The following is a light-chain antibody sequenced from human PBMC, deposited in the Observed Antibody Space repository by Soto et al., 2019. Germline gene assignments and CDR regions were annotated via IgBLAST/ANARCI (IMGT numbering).Light chain of an antibody. J-gene: IGLJ2*01. Sequence: QSVLTQPASVSGSPGQSITISCTGTSSDLGSYNLVSWYQQHPGKAPKLMIYEVSKWPSGVSNRFSGSKSGNTASLTISGLQAEDEADYYCCSYAGSSTLVVFGGGTKVTVL. CDR3: CSYAGSSTLVV. CDR2: EVS. V-gene: IGLV2-23*02. CDR1: SSDLGSYNL.